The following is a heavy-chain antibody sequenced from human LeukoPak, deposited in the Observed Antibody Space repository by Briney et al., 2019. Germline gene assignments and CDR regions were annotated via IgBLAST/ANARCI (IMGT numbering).Heavy chain of an antibody. CDR3: IKDTNWAFDL. J-gene: IGHJ4*02. CDR1: GFTFRNYG. V-gene: IGHV3-30*02. D-gene: IGHD1-1*01. CDR2: IRNDGGDK. Sequence: GGSLRLSCVASGFTFRNYGMHWVRQAPGKGLEWVAFIRNDGGDKYYADSEKGRFTISRDNSKNTFYMELSSLRTEDSATYYCIKDTNWAFDLWGQGTLVTVSS.